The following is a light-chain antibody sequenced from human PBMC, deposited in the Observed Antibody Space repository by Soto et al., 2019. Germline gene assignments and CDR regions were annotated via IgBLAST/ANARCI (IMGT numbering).Light chain of an antibody. J-gene: IGLJ1*01. CDR1: SSDVGSYNL. Sequence: QSALTQPASVSGSPGQSITISCTGTSSDVGSYNLVSWYQQHPGKAPKLMIYEGSKRPSGVSKRFSGSKSGNTASLTISGLQAEDEADYYCCSYAGSSTSLYVFGTGTKLTVL. CDR3: CSYAGSSTSLYV. CDR2: EGS. V-gene: IGLV2-23*01.